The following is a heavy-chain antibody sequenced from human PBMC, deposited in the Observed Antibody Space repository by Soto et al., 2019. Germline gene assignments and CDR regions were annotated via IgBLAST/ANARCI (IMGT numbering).Heavy chain of an antibody. CDR1: GFCATISH. Sequence: AGSLRHYPQTPGFCATISHTFCVCQAPGKGREWVSVIYSGGPTYYAVSVKGRFTISRDRSKNTVYLQMHSLRNEDTAVYHCAKLGPYGSESYSFRYNWLDPWGLGT. V-gene: IGHV3-53*01. CDR2: IYSGGPT. CDR3: AKLGPYGSESYSFRYNWLDP. J-gene: IGHJ5*02. D-gene: IGHD3-10*01.